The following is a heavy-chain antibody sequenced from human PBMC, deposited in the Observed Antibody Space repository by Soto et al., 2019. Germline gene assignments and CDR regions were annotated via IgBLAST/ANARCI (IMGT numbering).Heavy chain of an antibody. CDR3: ARPLARHYYGSSGYYYATGAFDI. CDR2: INAGNGNT. J-gene: IGHJ3*02. CDR1: GYTFTSYA. Sequence: ASVKVSCKASGYTFTSYAMHWVRQAPGQRLEWMGWINAGNGNTKYSQKFQGRVTITRDTSASTAYMELSSLRSEDTAVYYCARPLARHYYGSSGYYYATGAFDIWGQGTMVTVSS. V-gene: IGHV1-3*01. D-gene: IGHD3-22*01.